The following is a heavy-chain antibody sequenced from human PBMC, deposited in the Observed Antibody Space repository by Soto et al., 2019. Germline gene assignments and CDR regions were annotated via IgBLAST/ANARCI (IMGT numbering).Heavy chain of an antibody. V-gene: IGHV1-2*04. D-gene: IGHD6-13*01. CDR2: INPNSGGT. CDR3: ARDIAAAAGEFDY. CDR1: GYTLTGYY. Sequence: ASVKVSCTASGYTLTGYYMHWVRQAPGQGLEWMGWINPNSGGTNYAQKFQGWVTMTRDTSISTAYMELSRLRSDDTAVYYCARDIAAAAGEFDYWGQGPLVTVSS. J-gene: IGHJ4*02.